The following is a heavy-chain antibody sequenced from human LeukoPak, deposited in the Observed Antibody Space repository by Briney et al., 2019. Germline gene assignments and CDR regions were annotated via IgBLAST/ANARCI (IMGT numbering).Heavy chain of an antibody. J-gene: IGHJ4*02. CDR3: AKEAAAGKGEFDY. Sequence: GGSLRLSCAASGFTFSSYGMHWVRQAPGKGLEWVAVISYDGSNKYYADSVKGRFTISRDNSKNTLYLQMNSLRAEDTAVYYCAKEAAAGKGEFDYWGQGTLVTVSS. V-gene: IGHV3-30*18. D-gene: IGHD6-13*01. CDR2: ISYDGSNK. CDR1: GFTFSSYG.